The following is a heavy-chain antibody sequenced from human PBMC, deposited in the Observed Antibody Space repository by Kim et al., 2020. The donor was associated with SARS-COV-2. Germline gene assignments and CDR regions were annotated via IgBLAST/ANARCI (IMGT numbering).Heavy chain of an antibody. CDR3: ARAQRKKPHLTKYQIVATIHYYYGMGV. CDR1: GGTFSSYA. CDR2: IIPILGIA. V-gene: IGHV1-69*04. J-gene: IGHJ6*04. D-gene: IGHD5-12*01. Sequence: SVKVSCKASGGTFSSYAISWVRQAPGQGLEWMGRIIPILGIANYAQKFQGRVTITADKSTSTAYMELSSLRSEDTAVYYCARAQRKKPHLTKYQIVATIHYYYGMGVWGKGTTVTVSS.